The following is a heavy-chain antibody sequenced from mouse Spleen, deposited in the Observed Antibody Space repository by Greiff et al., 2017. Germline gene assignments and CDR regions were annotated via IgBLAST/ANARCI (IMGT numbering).Heavy chain of an antibody. CDR2: IWSGGST. Sequence: QVQLQQSGPGLVQPSQSLSITCTVSGFSLTSYGVHWVRQSPGKGLEWLGVIWSGGSTDYNAAFISRLSISKDNSKSQVFFKMNSLQADDTAIYYCARQLGPPYAMDYWGQGTSVTVSS. CDR1: GFSLTSYG. V-gene: IGHV2-2*01. CDR3: ARQLGPPYAMDY. J-gene: IGHJ4*01. D-gene: IGHD3-1*01.